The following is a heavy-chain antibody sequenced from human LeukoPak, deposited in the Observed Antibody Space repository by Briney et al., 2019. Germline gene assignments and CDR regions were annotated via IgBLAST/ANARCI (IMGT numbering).Heavy chain of an antibody. CDR2: IIPIFGTA. V-gene: IGHV1-69*13. J-gene: IGHJ6*03. D-gene: IGHD4-11*01. CDR1: GGTFSSYA. CDR3: ARVPTVTIYYYYYYMDV. Sequence: SVKVSCKASGGTFSSYAISWVRQTPGQGLEWMGGIIPIFGTANYAQKFQGRVTITADESTSTAYMELSSLRSEDTAVYYCARVPTVTIYYYYYYMDVWGKGTTVTVSS.